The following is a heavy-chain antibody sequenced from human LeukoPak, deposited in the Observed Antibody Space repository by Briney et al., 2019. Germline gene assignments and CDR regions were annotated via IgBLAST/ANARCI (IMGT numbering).Heavy chain of an antibody. CDR3: ARDPSGSYSDAFDI. CDR2: IYYSGST. CDR1: GGSISSSSYY. Sequence: PSETLSLTCTVSGGSISSSSYYWGWIRQPPGKGLEWIGSIYYSGSTYYNPSLKSRVTISVDTSKNQFSLKLSSVTAADTAVNYCARDPSGSYSDAFDIWGQGTMVTVSS. J-gene: IGHJ3*02. V-gene: IGHV4-39*07. D-gene: IGHD1-26*01.